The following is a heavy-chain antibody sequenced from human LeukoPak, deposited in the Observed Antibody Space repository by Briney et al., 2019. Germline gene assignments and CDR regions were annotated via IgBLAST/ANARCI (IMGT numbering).Heavy chain of an antibody. V-gene: IGHV4-39*07. CDR1: GGSISSSSYY. CDR2: IYYSGST. J-gene: IGHJ1*01. Sequence: PSETLSLTCTVSGGSISSSSYYWGWIRQPPGKGLEWIGSIYYSGSTYYNPSLKSRVTISVDTSKNQFSLKLSSVTAADTAVYYCARTTKTYYYDSSGPPAEYFQHWGQGTLVTVSS. CDR3: ARTTKTYYYDSSGPPAEYFQH. D-gene: IGHD3-22*01.